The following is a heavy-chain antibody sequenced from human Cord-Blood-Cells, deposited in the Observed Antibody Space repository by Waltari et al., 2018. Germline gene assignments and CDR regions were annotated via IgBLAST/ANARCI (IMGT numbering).Heavy chain of an antibody. CDR2: INPNSGGT. Sequence: LEWMGWINPNSGGTNYAQKFQGRVTMTRATSISTAYMELSRLRSDDTAVYYCASDLYSSSWYWGQGTLVTVSS. V-gene: IGHV1-2*02. D-gene: IGHD6-13*01. J-gene: IGHJ4*02. CDR3: ASDLYSSSWY.